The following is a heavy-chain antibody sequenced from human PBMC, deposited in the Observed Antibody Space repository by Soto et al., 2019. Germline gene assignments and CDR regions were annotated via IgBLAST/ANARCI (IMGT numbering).Heavy chain of an antibody. CDR2: ISYDGSNK. J-gene: IGHJ2*01. CDR3: ARDGPATMDPTQEIYWYFDL. Sequence: QVQLVESGGGVVQPGRSLRLSCAASGFTFSSYSMHWVRQAPGKGLEWVAVISYDGSNKYYADSVKGRFTISRDNSKNTLYLQMNSLRGEDTAVYYCARDGPATMDPTQEIYWYFDLWGRGTLVTVSS. CDR1: GFTFSSYS. V-gene: IGHV3-30-3*01. D-gene: IGHD2-2*01.